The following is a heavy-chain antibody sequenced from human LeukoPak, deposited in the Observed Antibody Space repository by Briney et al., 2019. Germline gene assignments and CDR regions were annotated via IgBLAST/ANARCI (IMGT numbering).Heavy chain of an antibody. D-gene: IGHD6-19*01. V-gene: IGHV3-74*01. Sequence: PGGSLRLSCAASGFTFSSYWMHWVRQAPGKGLVWVSRINSDGSSTSYADSVKGRFTISRDNAKNTLYLQMNSLGAEDTAVYYCARVIAVAGNYYFDYWGQGTLVTVSS. J-gene: IGHJ4*02. CDR1: GFTFSSYW. CDR2: INSDGSST. CDR3: ARVIAVAGNYYFDY.